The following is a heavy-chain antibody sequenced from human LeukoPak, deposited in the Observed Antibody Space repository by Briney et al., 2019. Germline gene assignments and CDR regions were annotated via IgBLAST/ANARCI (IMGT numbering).Heavy chain of an antibody. CDR1: GGSVSSGSYY. J-gene: IGHJ6*02. Sequence: SETLSLTCTVSGGSVSSGSYYWSWIRQPPGKGLEWIGYIYYSGSTNYNPSLKSRVTISVDTSKNQFSLKLSSVTAADTAVYYCAKCSGWYNCYYYYGMDVWGQGTTVTVSS. CDR2: IYYSGST. CDR3: AKCSGWYNCYYYYGMDV. V-gene: IGHV4-61*01. D-gene: IGHD6-19*01.